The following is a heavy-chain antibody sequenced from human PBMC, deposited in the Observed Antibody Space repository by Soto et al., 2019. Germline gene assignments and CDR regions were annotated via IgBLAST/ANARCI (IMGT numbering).Heavy chain of an antibody. CDR3: AKHPNEDPLYWYFAL. J-gene: IGHJ2*01. Sequence: EVQLLASGGGLVQPGGSLRLSCAASGFTFSSYAMSWVRQAPGKGLVWVSALSDSGGSTYYADSVKGRFTISRDTSKNTLYLQMNSLRANDTAVYYCAKHPNEDPLYWYFALWGSVSLVTVSS. CDR2: LSDSGGST. CDR1: GFTFSSYA. V-gene: IGHV3-23*01.